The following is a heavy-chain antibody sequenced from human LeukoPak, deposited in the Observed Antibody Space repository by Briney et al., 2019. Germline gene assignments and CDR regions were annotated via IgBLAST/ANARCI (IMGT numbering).Heavy chain of an antibody. J-gene: IGHJ5*02. CDR2: IYPGDSDT. Sequence: GESLKISCKGSGYSFSSYWIGWVRQMPGKGLEWMGIIYPGDSDTRYSPSFQGPVTISADKSISTAYLQWSSLKASDTAMYYCARGYCSTTTCYIGYFYFDPWGQGTLVTVSS. D-gene: IGHD2-2*02. CDR3: ARGYCSTTTCYIGYFYFDP. CDR1: GYSFSSYW. V-gene: IGHV5-51*01.